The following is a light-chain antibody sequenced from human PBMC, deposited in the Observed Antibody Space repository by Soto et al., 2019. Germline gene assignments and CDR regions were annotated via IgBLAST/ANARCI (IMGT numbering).Light chain of an antibody. CDR1: SGSIASNY. Sequence: NFMLTQPHSVSESPGKTVTISCTRSSGSIASNYVQWYQQRPGSAPTTVIYEDNQRPSGVPDRFSGSIDSYSNSASLTISGLKTEDEADYYCQSYDSSNPNVVFGGGTQLTVL. J-gene: IGLJ2*01. V-gene: IGLV6-57*03. CDR2: EDN. CDR3: QSYDSSNPNVV.